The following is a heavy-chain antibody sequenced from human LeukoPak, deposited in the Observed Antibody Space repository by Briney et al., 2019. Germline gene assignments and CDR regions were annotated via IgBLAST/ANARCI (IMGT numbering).Heavy chain of an antibody. CDR3: ARDGASAGYYGFDI. J-gene: IGHJ3*02. CDR2: ISSSSSYI. V-gene: IGHV3-21*01. CDR1: GFTFSSYR. D-gene: IGHD3-22*01. Sequence: GGSLRLSCAASGFTFSSYRMNWVRQAPGKGLEWVSSISSSSSYIYYADSVKGRFTISRDNAKNSLYLQMNSLRADDTAVYYCARDGASAGYYGFDIWGQGTMVTVS.